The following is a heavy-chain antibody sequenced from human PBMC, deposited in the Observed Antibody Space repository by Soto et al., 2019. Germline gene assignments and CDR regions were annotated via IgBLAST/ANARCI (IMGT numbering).Heavy chain of an antibody. D-gene: IGHD3-22*01. J-gene: IGHJ4*02. CDR1: GYTFSSHS. Sequence: GGSLRLSCTACGYTFSSHSIHWVRQAPGKGLEWVAVISDDGNKKFYADSVKGRFTISRDNSKNTLYLPMDSLGPEDTALSYCATGLITIITLLVYWRQETLV. V-gene: IGHV3-30-3*01. CDR2: ISDDGNKK. CDR3: ATGLITIITLLVY.